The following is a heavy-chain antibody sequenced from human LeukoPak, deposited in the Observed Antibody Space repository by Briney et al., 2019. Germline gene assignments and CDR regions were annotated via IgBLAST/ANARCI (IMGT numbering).Heavy chain of an antibody. CDR1: GGSISSSSYY. D-gene: IGHD3-3*01. J-gene: IGHJ1*01. CDR3: ARDETPFGVVIITYFQH. V-gene: IGHV4-39*02. CDR2: IYYSGST. Sequence: PSETLSLTCTVSGGSISSSSYYWGWIRQPPGKGLEWIGSIYYSGSTYYNPSLKSRVTISVDTSKNQFSLKLSSVTAADTAVYYCARDETPFGVVIITYFQHWGQGTLVTVSS.